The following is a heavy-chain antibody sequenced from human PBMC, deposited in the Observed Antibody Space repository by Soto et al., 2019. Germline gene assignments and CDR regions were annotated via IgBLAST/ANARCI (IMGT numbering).Heavy chain of an antibody. CDR1: GFTFSSYG. CDR3: AKGLGWDGSSWSQRGTWFAP. V-gene: IGHV3-33*06. CDR2: IWYDGSNK. Sequence: AGCLRLSCAASGFTFSSYGMHWVRQAPGKGLEWVAVIWYDGSNKYYADSVKGRFTISRDNSKNTLYLQMNSLRAEDTAVYYCAKGLGWDGSSWSQRGTWFAPWGQGTLVPVSS. D-gene: IGHD6-13*01. J-gene: IGHJ5*02.